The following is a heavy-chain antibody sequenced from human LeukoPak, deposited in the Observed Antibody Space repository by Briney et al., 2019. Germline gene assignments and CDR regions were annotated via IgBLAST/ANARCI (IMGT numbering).Heavy chain of an antibody. J-gene: IGHJ4*02. CDR2: LNTQPNNDYT. V-gene: IGHV1-46*01. CDR1: GYTFSKFY. Sequence: ASVKVSCKASGYTFSKFYIHWVRQAPGQGLEWMGLLNTQPNNDYTNYAQKFQGRVTLTRDMSTNTVYMKLSSLTSEDTAVYYCARTSSGYYAHFDLWGQGTLVTVS. CDR3: ARTSSGYYAHFDL. D-gene: IGHD3-22*01.